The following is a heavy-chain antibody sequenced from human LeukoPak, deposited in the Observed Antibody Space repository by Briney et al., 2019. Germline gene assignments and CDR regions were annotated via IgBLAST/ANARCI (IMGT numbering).Heavy chain of an antibody. D-gene: IGHD6-13*01. V-gene: IGHV3-30*02. J-gene: IGHJ4*02. CDR3: ALSNAAAGTGDY. Sequence: GGSLRLSCATSGFTFTGYDMHWVRQAPGKGLEWVAFIRYDGTNTYYADSVKGRFTISRDNSKNTLYLQMNSLRAEDTAVYYCALSNAAAGTGDYWGQGTLVTVSS. CDR2: IRYDGTNT. CDR1: GFTFTGYD.